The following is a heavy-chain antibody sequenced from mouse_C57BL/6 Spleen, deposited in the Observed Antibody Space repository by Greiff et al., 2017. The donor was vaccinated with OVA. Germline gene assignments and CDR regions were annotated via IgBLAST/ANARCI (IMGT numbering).Heavy chain of an antibody. V-gene: IGHV5-17*01. CDR1: GFTFSDYG. J-gene: IGHJ2*01. Sequence: EVQLVESGGGLVKPGGSLKLSCAASGFTFSDYGMHWVRQAPEKGLEWVAYISSGSSTIYYADTVKGRFTISRDNAKNTLFLQLTSLRSEDTAMYYCARRVTTVCDYWGQGTTLTVSS. CDR3: ARRVTTVCDY. CDR2: ISSGSSTI. D-gene: IGHD1-1*01.